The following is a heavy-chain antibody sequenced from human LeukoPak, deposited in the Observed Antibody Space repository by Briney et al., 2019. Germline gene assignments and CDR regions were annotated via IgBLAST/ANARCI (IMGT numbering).Heavy chain of an antibody. Sequence: GRSLRLSCAASGFTYRNFGMHWVRQAPGKGLEWVAVIYYDGGKKYYADSVKGRFTISRDNSKNTLYLQLNSLRAEDTAVYYCARDRLEIKYFDLWGRGTQVTVSS. CDR3: ARDRLEIKYFDL. CDR2: IYYDGGKK. CDR1: GFTYRNFG. D-gene: IGHD1-1*01. J-gene: IGHJ2*01. V-gene: IGHV3-33*01.